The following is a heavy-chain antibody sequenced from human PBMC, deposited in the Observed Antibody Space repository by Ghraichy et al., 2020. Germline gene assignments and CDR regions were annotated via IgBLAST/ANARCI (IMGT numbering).Heavy chain of an antibody. CDR1: GGSFSGYY. V-gene: IGHV4-34*01. CDR2: INHSGST. J-gene: IGHJ5*02. CDR3: AGTTLRTTDCSGGSCYSWFDP. Sequence: SETLSLTCAVYGGSFSGYYWSWIRQPPGKGLEWIGEINHSGSTNYNPSLKSRVTISVDTSKNQFSLKLSSVTAADTAVYYCAGTTLRTTDCSGGSCYSWFDPWGQGTLVTVSS. D-gene: IGHD2-15*01.